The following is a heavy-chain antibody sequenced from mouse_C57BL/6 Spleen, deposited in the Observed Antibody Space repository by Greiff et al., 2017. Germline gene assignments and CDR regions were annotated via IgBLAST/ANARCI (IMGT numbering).Heavy chain of an antibody. J-gene: IGHJ4*01. CDR3: ARNYGSSPYYAMDY. CDR1: GYSFTDYN. D-gene: IGHD1-1*01. CDR2: INPNYGTT. Sequence: EVQLQESGPELVKPGASVKISCKASGYSFTDYNMNWVKQSNGKSLEWIGVINPNYGTTSYNQKFKGKATLTVDQSSSTAYMQLNSLTSEDSAVYYCARNYGSSPYYAMDYWGQGTSVTVSS. V-gene: IGHV1-39*01.